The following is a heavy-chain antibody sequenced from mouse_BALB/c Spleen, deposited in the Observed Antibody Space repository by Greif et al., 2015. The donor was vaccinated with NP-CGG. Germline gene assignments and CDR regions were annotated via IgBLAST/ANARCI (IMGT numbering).Heavy chain of an antibody. J-gene: IGHJ4*01. D-gene: IGHD1-1*01. Sequence: EVQRVESGGGLVQPGGSRKLSCAASGFTFSSFGMHWVRQAPEKGLEWVAYISSGSSTIYYADTVKGRFTISRDNPKNTLFLQMTSLRSEDTAMYYCARTTVVAYYAMDYWGQGTSVTASS. CDR3: ARTTVVAYYAMDY. CDR2: ISSGSSTI. V-gene: IGHV5-17*02. CDR1: GFTFSSFG.